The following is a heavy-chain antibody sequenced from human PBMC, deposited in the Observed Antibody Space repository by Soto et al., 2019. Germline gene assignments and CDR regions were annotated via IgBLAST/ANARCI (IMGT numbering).Heavy chain of an antibody. D-gene: IGHD5-12*01. CDR2: IYPADSDT. CDR3: AKSLRMATITSNAFDI. Sequence: HGESLKISCNVSGYTFTSYWIGWVRQMPGKGLEWMGIIYPADSDTRYSPSFQGQVTISADKSISTAYLQWSRLKASDTAMYYCAKSLRMATITSNAFDIWGQGTMVTVSS. CDR1: GYTFTSYW. V-gene: IGHV5-51*01. J-gene: IGHJ3*02.